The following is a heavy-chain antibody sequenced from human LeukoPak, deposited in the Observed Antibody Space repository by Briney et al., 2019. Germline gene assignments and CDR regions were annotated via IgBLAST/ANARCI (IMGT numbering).Heavy chain of an antibody. CDR2: ISYDGSNK. Sequence: GGSLRLSCAASGFTFSSYGMHWVRQAPGKGLEWVAVISYDGSNKYYADSVKGRFTISRDNSKNTLYLRMNSLRAEDTAVYYCAKDGRYCSSTSCYPYYYYYGMDVWGQGTTVTVSS. CDR3: AKDGRYCSSTSCYPYYYYYGMDV. V-gene: IGHV3-30*18. CDR1: GFTFSSYG. J-gene: IGHJ6*02. D-gene: IGHD2-2*01.